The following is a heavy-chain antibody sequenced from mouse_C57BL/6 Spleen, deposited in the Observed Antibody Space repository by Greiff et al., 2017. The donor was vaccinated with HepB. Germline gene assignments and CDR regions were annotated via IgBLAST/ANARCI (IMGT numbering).Heavy chain of an antibody. CDR1: GYTFTSYW. Sequence: VQLQQPGAELVRPGSSVKLSCKASGYTFTSYWMDWVKQRPGQGLEWIGNIYPSDSETHYNQKFKDKATLTVDNSSSTAYMQLSSLTSEDSAVYYCARTGNYGSRGDYWGQGTTLTVSS. J-gene: IGHJ2*01. CDR2: IYPSDSET. V-gene: IGHV1-61*01. D-gene: IGHD1-1*01. CDR3: ARTGNYGSRGDY.